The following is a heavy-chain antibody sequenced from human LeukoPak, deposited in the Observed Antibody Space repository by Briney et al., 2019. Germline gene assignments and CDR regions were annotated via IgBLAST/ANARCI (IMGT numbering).Heavy chain of an antibody. D-gene: IGHD5-24*01. CDR1: GFTFSNYA. J-gene: IGHJ4*02. CDR3: AKGRDGYNPDY. V-gene: IGHV3-23*01. Sequence: PGGSLRLSCAASGFTFSNYAMSWVRQAPGKGLEWVSAISGSGGSTFYADSVKGRFTISRDNSRNTEYVQMNSLRAEDTAVYYCAKGRDGYNPDYWGQGTLVTVSS. CDR2: ISGSGGST.